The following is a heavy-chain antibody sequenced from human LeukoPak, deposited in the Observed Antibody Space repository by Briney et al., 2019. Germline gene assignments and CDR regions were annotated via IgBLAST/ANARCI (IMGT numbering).Heavy chain of an antibody. V-gene: IGHV3-53*01. Sequence: GGSLRLSCAASGFTVSSNYMSWVRQASGKGLEWVSVIYSGGSTYYADSVKGRFTISRDNSKNTVYLQMNSLRAEDTAAYYCASAYRSGLYGFDYWGQGTPVTVAS. CDR2: IYSGGST. CDR3: ASAYRSGLYGFDY. CDR1: GFTVSSNY. J-gene: IGHJ4*02. D-gene: IGHD6-19*01.